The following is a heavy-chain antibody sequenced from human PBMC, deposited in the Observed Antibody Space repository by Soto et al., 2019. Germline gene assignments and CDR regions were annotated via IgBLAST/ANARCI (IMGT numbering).Heavy chain of an antibody. V-gene: IGHV3-23*01. CDR2: ISGAGVTT. J-gene: IGHJ4*02. CDR3: AKDQNF. CDR1: GYTFSSYA. Sequence: GGSLRLSCAASGYTFSSYAMSWVRQAPGRGLEWVSSISGAGVTTYYADSVKGRFTISRDNSRKTLYLQMSSLRGEDTAVYYCAKDQNFSGQGTLVTVSS.